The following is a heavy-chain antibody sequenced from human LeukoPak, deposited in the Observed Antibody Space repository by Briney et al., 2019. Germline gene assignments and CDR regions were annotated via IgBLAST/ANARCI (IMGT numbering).Heavy chain of an antibody. J-gene: IGHJ4*02. V-gene: IGHV4-30-4*01. CDR1: GDSISSGDYY. CDR2: IYKSGST. Sequence: PSQTLSLTCTVSGDSISSGDYYWIWIRQPPGTGLEWIGHIYKSGSTYDNPSLKSRLTMSVDTSKNQFSLKLTSVTAADTAVYFCARGGSEAGQPRKYYFDYWGRGTLVTVSS. CDR3: ARGGSEAGQPRKYYFDY. D-gene: IGHD6-19*01.